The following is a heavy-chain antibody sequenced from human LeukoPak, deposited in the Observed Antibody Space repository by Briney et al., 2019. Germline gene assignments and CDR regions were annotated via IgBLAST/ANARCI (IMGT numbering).Heavy chain of an antibody. CDR1: GLTFRSYP. D-gene: IGHD2/OR15-2a*01. CDR3: AKGNNYYTMDV. Sequence: PGRSLRLSCAASGLTFRSYPMHWVRQAPGKGLDWVAVISFDGSNKYYAASVQGRFSVSRDNSKNTLYLQMNSLRAEETAVYFCAKGNNYYTMDVWGQETTVTVSS. J-gene: IGHJ6*02. CDR2: ISFDGSNK. V-gene: IGHV3-30-3*01.